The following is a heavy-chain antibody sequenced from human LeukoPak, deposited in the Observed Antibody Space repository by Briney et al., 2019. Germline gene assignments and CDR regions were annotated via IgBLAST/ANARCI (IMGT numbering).Heavy chain of an antibody. J-gene: IGHJ4*02. V-gene: IGHV3-23*01. CDR2: ISGSGGST. Sequence: PGGSLRLSCAASGFTFSSYAISWVRQAPGKGLEWVSAISGSGGSTYYADSVKGRFTISRDNSKNTLYLQMNSLRAEDTAVYYCAKPPHYDSSGYYPSWGQGTLVTVSS. CDR1: GFTFSSYA. CDR3: AKPPHYDSSGYYPS. D-gene: IGHD3-22*01.